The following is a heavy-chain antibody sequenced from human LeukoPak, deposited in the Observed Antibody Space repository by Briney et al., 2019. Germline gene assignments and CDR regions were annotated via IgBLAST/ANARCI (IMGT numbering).Heavy chain of an antibody. V-gene: IGHV3-23*01. Sequence: GGSLRLSCAASGFTFNSYAMNWVRQAPGKGLEWVSTISGSGGNTYYADSVKGRFTISRDNSKNTLYLQMNSLRAEDTAVYYCAKVDTMIVVASFFDYWGQGTLVTVSS. CDR2: ISGSGGNT. D-gene: IGHD3-22*01. CDR1: GFTFNSYA. CDR3: AKVDTMIVVASFFDY. J-gene: IGHJ4*02.